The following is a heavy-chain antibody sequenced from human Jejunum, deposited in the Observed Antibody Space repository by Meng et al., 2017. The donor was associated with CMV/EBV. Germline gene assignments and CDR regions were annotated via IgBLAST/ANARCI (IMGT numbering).Heavy chain of an antibody. D-gene: IGHD4-11*01. CDR3: ARDLQFST. J-gene: IGHJ5*02. CDR2: VTSSSGTI. CDR1: GFTSISYS. V-gene: IGHV3-48*04. Sequence: RLSCAASGFTSISYSMSWVRQAPGKGLEWVSSVTSSSGTIYYADSVKGRFTIFRDNAKNSLHLQMNSLRADDTAVYYCARDLQFSTWGQGTLVTVSS.